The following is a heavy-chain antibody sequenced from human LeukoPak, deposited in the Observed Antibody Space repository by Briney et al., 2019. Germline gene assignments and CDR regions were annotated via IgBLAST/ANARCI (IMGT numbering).Heavy chain of an antibody. J-gene: IGHJ4*02. CDR3: ARDSDGSSDFDY. CDR2: VFYSGTT. D-gene: IGHD5-24*01. V-gene: IGHV4-39*07. Sequence: SETLSLTCTVSGGSITSSSYYWGWIRQPPGTGLEWIGSVFYSGTTYYNPSLKSRVSVSVDTSKNQFSLKLSSVTAADTAMYYCARDSDGSSDFDYWGQGTLVTVSS. CDR1: GGSITSSSYY.